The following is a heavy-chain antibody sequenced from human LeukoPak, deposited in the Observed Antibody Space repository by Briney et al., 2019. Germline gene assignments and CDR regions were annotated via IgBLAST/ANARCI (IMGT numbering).Heavy chain of an antibody. D-gene: IGHD1-26*01. V-gene: IGHV3-66*04. J-gene: IGHJ4*02. CDR1: GFTVSTNS. CDR2: ISGGGST. Sequence: PGGSLRLSCAASGFTVSTNSMTWVRQAPGKGLEWVSLISGGGSTYYADSVKGRFTISRDNSKNTLFLQLNSLRPDDTGVYFCAKPSGNCVDYWGQGTLVTVSS. CDR3: AKPSGNCVDY.